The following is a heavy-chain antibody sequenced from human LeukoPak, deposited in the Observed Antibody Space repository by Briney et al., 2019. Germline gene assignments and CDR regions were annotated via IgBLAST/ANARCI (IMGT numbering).Heavy chain of an antibody. CDR3: ARHVYGGSRAYYYYGLDV. V-gene: IGHV4-39*01. CDR1: GASITTTNYY. D-gene: IGHD1-26*01. CDR2: LFYSWST. J-gene: IGHJ6*02. Sequence: SETLSLTCTVSGASITTTNYYWGWIRQPPGKGLEWIGSLFYSWSTYFNPSLKSRVSISVDTSKNQFSLKVSSVTAADTAVYYCARHVYGGSRAYYYYGLDVWGQGTAVTVSS.